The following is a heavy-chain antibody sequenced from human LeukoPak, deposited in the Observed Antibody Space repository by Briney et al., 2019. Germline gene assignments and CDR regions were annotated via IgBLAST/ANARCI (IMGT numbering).Heavy chain of an antibody. J-gene: IGHJ4*02. CDR1: GFTFSSYS. D-gene: IGHD3-10*01. CDR2: ISSSSTI. Sequence: GGSLRLSCAASGFTFSSYSMNWVRQAPGKGLEWVSYISSSSTIYYADSVKGRFTISRDNAKNSLYLQMNSLRAEDTAVYYCARIQRGLWFGELPDYWGQGTLVTVSS. CDR3: ARIQRGLWFGELPDY. V-gene: IGHV3-48*01.